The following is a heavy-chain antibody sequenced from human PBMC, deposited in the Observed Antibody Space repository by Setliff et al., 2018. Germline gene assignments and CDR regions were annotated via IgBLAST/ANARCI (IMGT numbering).Heavy chain of an antibody. CDR2: VSTYNGDT. CDR3: ARRPIALAGYRKGAFDI. D-gene: IGHD6-19*01. CDR1: GYSFTSFG. V-gene: IGHV1-18*01. Sequence: ASVKVSCKASGYSFTSFGITWVRQAPGQGLAWMGWVSTYNGDTNYAQKFRGRVTMTTDKSTSTVYMELRTLRSDDTAVYYCARRPIALAGYRKGAFDIWGQGTMVTVS. J-gene: IGHJ3*02.